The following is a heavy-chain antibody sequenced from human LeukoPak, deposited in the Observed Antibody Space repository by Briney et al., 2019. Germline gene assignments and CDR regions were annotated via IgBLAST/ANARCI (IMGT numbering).Heavy chain of an antibody. CDR3: ARFVAASPGFDY. D-gene: IGHD6-6*01. V-gene: IGHV3-7*01. Sequence: PGGSLRLSCAASGFTFSSFWMSWVRQAPGKGLEWVANVQQDGSEKYYVDSVKGRFTISRDNAKNSLSLQMNSLRAEDTAVYYCARFVAASPGFDYWGQGTLVTVSS. J-gene: IGHJ4*02. CDR2: VQQDGSEK. CDR1: GFTFSSFW.